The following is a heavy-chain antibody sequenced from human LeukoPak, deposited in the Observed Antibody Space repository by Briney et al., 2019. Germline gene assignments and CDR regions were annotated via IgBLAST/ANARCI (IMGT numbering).Heavy chain of an antibody. Sequence: ASVKVSCKASGYTFTSYYMHWVRQAPGQGLEWMGWINTNTGNPTYAQGFTGRFVFSLDTSVSTAYLQVSSLKAEDTAVYYCARGAHYYGSGSDFDYWGQGTLVTVSS. CDR1: GYTFTSYY. V-gene: IGHV7-4-1*02. CDR2: INTNTGNP. CDR3: ARGAHYYGSGSDFDY. D-gene: IGHD3-10*01. J-gene: IGHJ4*02.